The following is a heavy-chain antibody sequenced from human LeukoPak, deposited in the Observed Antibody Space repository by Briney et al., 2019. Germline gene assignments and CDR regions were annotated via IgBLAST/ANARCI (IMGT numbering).Heavy chain of an antibody. J-gene: IGHJ4*02. CDR3: ASTRLTGSFDLLALDY. D-gene: IGHD3-10*01. V-gene: IGHV4-38-2*02. CDR1: GYSINSGYF. CDR2: MSHSGNI. Sequence: SETLSLTCTVSGYSINSGYFWGWIRQPPGKGLEWIGTMSHSGNIFYNPSLKSRVTISLDTSKNQFSLKLSSVTAADTAVYYCASTRLTGSFDLLALDYWGQGTLVTVSS.